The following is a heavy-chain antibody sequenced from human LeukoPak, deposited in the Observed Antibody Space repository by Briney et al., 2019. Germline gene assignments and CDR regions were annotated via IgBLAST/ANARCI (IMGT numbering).Heavy chain of an antibody. CDR3: ARGESIAVAGTGHWFDP. Sequence: PSETLSRTCAVYGGSFSGYYWSWIRQPPGKGLEWIGEINHSGSTNYNPSLKSRVTISVDTSKNQFSLKLSSVTAADTAVYYCARGESIAVAGTGHWFDPWGQGTLVTVSS. V-gene: IGHV4-34*01. J-gene: IGHJ5*02. D-gene: IGHD6-19*01. CDR1: GGSFSGYY. CDR2: INHSGST.